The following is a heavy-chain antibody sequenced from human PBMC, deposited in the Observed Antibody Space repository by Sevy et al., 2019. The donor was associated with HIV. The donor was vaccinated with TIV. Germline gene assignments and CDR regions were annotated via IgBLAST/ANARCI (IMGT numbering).Heavy chain of an antibody. Sequence: AYVKVSCKASGGTFSSYAISWVRQAPGQGLEWMGGIIPIFGTANYAQMFQGRVTITADESTSTAYMELSSLGSEDTAVYYCARDLERGYSHRTSGDAFDIWGQGTMVTVSS. CDR3: ARDLERGYSHRTSGDAFDI. V-gene: IGHV1-69*01. CDR2: IIPIFGTA. J-gene: IGHJ3*02. CDR1: GGTFSSYA. D-gene: IGHD5-18*01.